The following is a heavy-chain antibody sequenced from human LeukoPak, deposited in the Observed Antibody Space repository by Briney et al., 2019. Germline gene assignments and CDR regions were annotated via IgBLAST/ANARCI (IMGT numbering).Heavy chain of an antibody. J-gene: IGHJ4*02. CDR3: ARDRGDTAIGY. CDR1: GGSISSGSYY. CDR2: IYTSGST. D-gene: IGHD5-18*01. V-gene: IGHV4-61*02. Sequence: SQTLSLTCTVSGGSISSGSYYWSWIRQPAVKGLEWIGRIYTSGSTNYNPSLKSRVTISVDTSKNQFSLKLSSVTATDTAVYYCARDRGDTAIGYWGQGTLVTVSS.